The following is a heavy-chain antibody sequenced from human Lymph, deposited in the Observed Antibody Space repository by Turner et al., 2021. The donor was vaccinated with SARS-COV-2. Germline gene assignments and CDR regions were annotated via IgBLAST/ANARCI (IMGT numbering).Heavy chain of an antibody. CDR2: IWFDGSNK. D-gene: IGHD6-19*01. V-gene: IGHV3-33*01. CDR1: GFTFSSYG. CDR3: ARDRAGSSGWYDSYFDY. Sequence: QVQLVDSGGGVFQPGWSLRLSCSASGFTFSSYGMHWVRQAAGKGMEWVAFIWFDGSNKYYADSVKGRFTISRDNSKNTLYLQMNSLRAEETAVYYCARDRAGSSGWYDSYFDYWGQGTLVTVSS. J-gene: IGHJ4*02.